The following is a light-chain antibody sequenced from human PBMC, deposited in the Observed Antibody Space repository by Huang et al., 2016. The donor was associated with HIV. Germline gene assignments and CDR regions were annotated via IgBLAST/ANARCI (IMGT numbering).Light chain of an antibody. CDR3: QQYDNLPLT. J-gene: IGKJ4*01. CDR2: DAS. CDR1: QDISKY. Sequence: DIQMTQSPSSLSASVGDRVTITCQASQDISKYLNWYQQKPGKAPKLLIYDASNLETGVPSRFSGSRSWTDFTFTISSLQPEDIAIYYCQQYDNLPLTFGGGTRVEIK. V-gene: IGKV1-33*01.